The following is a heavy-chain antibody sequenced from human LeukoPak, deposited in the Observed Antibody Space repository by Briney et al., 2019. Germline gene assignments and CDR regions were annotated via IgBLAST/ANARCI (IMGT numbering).Heavy chain of an antibody. V-gene: IGHV4-61*01. J-gene: IGHJ4*02. CDR3: ARALVTAAVPHY. CDR2: IYYSGST. D-gene: IGHD6-13*01. CDR1: GGSVGIGNYY. Sequence: SETLTLTCAVSGGSVGIGNYYWSWIRQPPGKGLEWIGYIYYSGSTNYNPSLKSRVTISVDTSKNQFSLKLTSVTAADTAVYYCARALVTAAVPHYWGRGALVTVSS.